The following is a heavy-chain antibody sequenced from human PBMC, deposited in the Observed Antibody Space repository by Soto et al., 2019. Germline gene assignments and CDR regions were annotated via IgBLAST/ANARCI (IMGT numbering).Heavy chain of an antibody. J-gene: IGHJ6*02. V-gene: IGHV4-34*01. D-gene: IGHD2-2*01. CDR3: ARVGFVVVPAAMLFYGMDV. Sequence: SETLSLTCAVYGGSFSGYYLSWIRQPPGKGLEWIGEINHSGSTNYNPSLKSRVTISVDTSKNQFSLKLSSVTAADTAVYYCARVGFVVVPAAMLFYGMDVWGQGTTVTVSS. CDR1: GGSFSGYY. CDR2: INHSGST.